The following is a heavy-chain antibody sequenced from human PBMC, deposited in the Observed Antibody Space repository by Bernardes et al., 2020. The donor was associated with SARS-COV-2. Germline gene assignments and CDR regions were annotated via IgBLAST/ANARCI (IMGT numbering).Heavy chain of an antibody. D-gene: IGHD3-22*01. CDR2: ISGSGGST. V-gene: IGHV3-23*01. J-gene: IGHJ4*02. Sequence: GSLRLSCAASGFTFSSYAMSWVRQAPGKGLAWVSAISGSGGSTYYADSVKGRFTISRDNSKNTLYLQMNSLRAEDTAVYYCAKDRVYYYDSSGQLDYWGQGTLVTVSS. CDR1: GFTFSSYA. CDR3: AKDRVYYYDSSGQLDY.